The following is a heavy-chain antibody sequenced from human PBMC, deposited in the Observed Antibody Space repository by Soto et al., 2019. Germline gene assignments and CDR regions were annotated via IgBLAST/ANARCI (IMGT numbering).Heavy chain of an antibody. CDR1: GGSISNYY. Sequence: QVHLQESGPGLVKPSETLSLTCTVSGGSISNYYWSWIRQPPGGGLEWLGYIYYSGSTNYNPALKSRLTISVGTSRKEFSLRLTSVTAADSAVYYCARDPGGRFDSWGQGTLVTVSS. V-gene: IGHV4-59*01. CDR3: ARDPGGRFDS. D-gene: IGHD1-26*01. CDR2: IYYSGST. J-gene: IGHJ4*02.